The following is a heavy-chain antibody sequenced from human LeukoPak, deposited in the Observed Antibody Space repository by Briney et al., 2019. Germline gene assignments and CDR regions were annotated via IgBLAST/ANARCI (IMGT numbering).Heavy chain of an antibody. V-gene: IGHV1-69*06. D-gene: IGHD6-19*01. Sequence: SVKVSCKASGGTFSSYAISWVRQAPGQGLEWMGGIIPIFGTANYAQKFQGRVTITADKSTSTAYMELSSLRSEDTAVYYCARESLRQHWLVRREEYYYMDVWGKGTTVTISS. J-gene: IGHJ6*03. CDR2: IIPIFGTA. CDR3: ARESLRQHWLVRREEYYYMDV. CDR1: GGTFSSYA.